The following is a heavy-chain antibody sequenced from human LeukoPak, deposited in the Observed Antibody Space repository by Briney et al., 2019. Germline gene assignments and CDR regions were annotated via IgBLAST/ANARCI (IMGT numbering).Heavy chain of an antibody. D-gene: IGHD1-14*01. CDR2: IIPNFGTA. CDR1: GGTFSSYA. Sequence: ASVKVSCKASGGTFSSYAISWVRQAPGQGLEWMGGIIPNFGTANYAQKFQGRVTITADESTSTAYMELSSLRSEDTAVYYCARDPTTDASQHDSPLYYYYYGMDVWGQGTTVTVSS. CDR3: ARDPTTDASQHDSPLYYYYYGMDV. J-gene: IGHJ6*02. V-gene: IGHV1-69*13.